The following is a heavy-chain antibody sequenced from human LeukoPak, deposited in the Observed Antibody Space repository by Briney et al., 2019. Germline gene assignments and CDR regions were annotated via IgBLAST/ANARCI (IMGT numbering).Heavy chain of an antibody. D-gene: IGHD6-13*01. CDR3: ARDSGAAAARGVEY. J-gene: IGHJ4*02. V-gene: IGHV3-66*01. CDR1: GFTVSSNY. CDR2: IYSGGGT. Sequence: GGSLRLSCAASGFTVSSNYMSWVRQAPGKGLEWVSVIYSGGGTYYADSVKGRFTIPRDNSKNTLYLQMNSLRVEDTAVYYCARDSGAAAARGVEYWGQGTLVTVSS.